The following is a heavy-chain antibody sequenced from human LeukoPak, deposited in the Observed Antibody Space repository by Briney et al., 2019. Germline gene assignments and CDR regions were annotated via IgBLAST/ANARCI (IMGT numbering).Heavy chain of an antibody. CDR1: GFTFSSYW. Sequence: GGSLRLSCAASGFTFSSYWMHWVRQAPGKGLVWVSRINSDGSNTSYADSVKGRFTISRDNAKNTLYLQMNSLRAEDTAVYYCARDSGSYLGDYWGQGTLVTVSS. D-gene: IGHD1-26*01. CDR3: ARDSGSYLGDY. V-gene: IGHV3-74*01. J-gene: IGHJ4*02. CDR2: INSDGSNT.